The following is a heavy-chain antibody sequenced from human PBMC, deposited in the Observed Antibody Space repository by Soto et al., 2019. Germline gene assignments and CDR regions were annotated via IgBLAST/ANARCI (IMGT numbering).Heavy chain of an antibody. CDR3: AKGGIPRRYNIPKVDFES. Sequence: PGWSLRLSCAASGFIFSNYAMSLVRQSPGKGLEWVSSISGSGATTYYPDSVKGRFTISRDNSKNTLYLQMNNLRAEDTAVYYCAKGGIPRRYNIPKVDFESWGQGSLVTVSS. D-gene: IGHD1-1*01. CDR2: ISGSGATT. J-gene: IGHJ4*02. CDR1: GFIFSNYA. V-gene: IGHV3-23*01.